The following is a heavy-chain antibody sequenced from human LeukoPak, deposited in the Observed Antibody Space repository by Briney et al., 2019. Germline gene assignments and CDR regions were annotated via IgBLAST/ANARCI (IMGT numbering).Heavy chain of an antibody. J-gene: IGHJ4*02. CDR3: ARGDDYGDIDY. Sequence: SETLSLTCAVYGGSFSGYYWNCIRQPPGKGLEWIGEINHSGSTNYNPSLKSRVTISVDTSKNQFSLTVSSVTAADTAVYYCARGDDYGDIDYWGQGTLVTVSS. CDR2: INHSGST. V-gene: IGHV4-34*01. D-gene: IGHD4-17*01. CDR1: GGSFSGYY.